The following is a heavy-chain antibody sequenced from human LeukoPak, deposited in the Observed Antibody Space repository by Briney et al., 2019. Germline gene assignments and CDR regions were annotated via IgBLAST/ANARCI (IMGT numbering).Heavy chain of an antibody. CDR1: EYSFNNEW. J-gene: IGHJ3*01. CDR2: MYPG. V-gene: IGHV5-51*01. Sequence: GESLKISCKGSEYSFNNEWIGWVRQMPGKGLEWMGSMYPGRYSPSFQGQVTISADKSISTAYLQWSSLKASDTAIYYCARLLKKTAFDLWGQGTMVIVSS. CDR3: ARLLKKTAFDL.